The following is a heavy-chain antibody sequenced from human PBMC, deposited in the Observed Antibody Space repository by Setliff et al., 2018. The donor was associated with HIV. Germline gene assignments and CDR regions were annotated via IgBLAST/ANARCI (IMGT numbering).Heavy chain of an antibody. CDR2: IYYGGST. CDR3: ARGAYYGSGSYYDSRY. CDR1: GGSISSHY. V-gene: IGHV4-59*05. J-gene: IGHJ4*02. D-gene: IGHD3-10*01. Sequence: PSETLSLTCTVSGGSISSHYWSWIRQPPGKGLEWIGSIYYGGSTYSNPSLKSRVTISVDTSKNQFSLKLASVTAADTAVYYCARGAYYGSGSYYDSRYWGQGTLVTVSS.